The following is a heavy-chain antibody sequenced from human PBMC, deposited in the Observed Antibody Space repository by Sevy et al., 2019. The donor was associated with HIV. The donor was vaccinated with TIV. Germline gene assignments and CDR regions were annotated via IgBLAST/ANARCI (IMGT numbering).Heavy chain of an antibody. Sequence: SETLSLTCTVSGASISSYYWTWIRQPAGQGLEWIGRIYPGGSIDYNPSLKSRVTLSVDTSKNQFSLRLASVTAADTPPPPTVGAPWSVDTSKTRSSLRLASVTAAETAVNYCARWGQYYHGSGTFPTYYFGMDVWGQGTTVTVSS. CDR2: IYPGGSI. CDR3: VGAPWSVDTSKTRSSLRLASVTAAETAVNYCARWGQYYHGSGTFPTYYFGMDV. D-gene: IGHD3-10*01. V-gene: IGHV4-4*07. CDR1: GASISSYY. J-gene: IGHJ6*02.